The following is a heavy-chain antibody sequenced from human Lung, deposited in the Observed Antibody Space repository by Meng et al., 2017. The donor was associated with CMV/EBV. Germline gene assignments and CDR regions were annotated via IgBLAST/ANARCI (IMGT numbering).Heavy chain of an antibody. CDR3: LYYYDSSGYVDY. CDR1: GFTFSNAR. D-gene: IGHD3-22*01. CDR2: FKGTTDGGTT. V-gene: IGHV3-15*01. Sequence: SLKISXAASGFTFSNARMSWVRQAPGKGLEWVGRFKGTTDGGTTDYAAPVKGRFSISRDDSKKTLHLQMNSLKTEDTAVYFCLYYYDSSGYVDYWGQGTRVTVSS. J-gene: IGHJ4*02.